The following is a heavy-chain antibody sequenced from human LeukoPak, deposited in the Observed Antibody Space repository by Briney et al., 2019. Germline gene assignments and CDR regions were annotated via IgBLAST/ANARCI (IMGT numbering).Heavy chain of an antibody. V-gene: IGHV3-23*01. D-gene: IGHD2-15*01. CDR1: GFSFKSYA. J-gene: IGHJ1*01. Sequence: QCGGSLRLSCAASGFSFKSYAMSWVRQAPGKGLEWVSAINNDSDSTYSADSVKGRFTVSRDNSKNTLYLQMNSLRAEDAAVYYRAQQVGYCSSGNCYFTYWGQGTLVTVSS. CDR2: INNDSDST. CDR3: AQQVGYCSSGNCYFTY.